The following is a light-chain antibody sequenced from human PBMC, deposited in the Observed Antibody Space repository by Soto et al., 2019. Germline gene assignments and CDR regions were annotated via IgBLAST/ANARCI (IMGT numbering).Light chain of an antibody. Sequence: EIVLTQSPATLSLSPGERATLSCRASQSISSHLVWYQQKPCQAPRLLMYDASNRATGIPARFSGSGSGTDFTLIISSLVPEDFAVYYCQQRPNWPLTFGGGTKVEI. CDR3: QQRPNWPLT. CDR2: DAS. J-gene: IGKJ4*01. V-gene: IGKV3-11*01. CDR1: QSISSH.